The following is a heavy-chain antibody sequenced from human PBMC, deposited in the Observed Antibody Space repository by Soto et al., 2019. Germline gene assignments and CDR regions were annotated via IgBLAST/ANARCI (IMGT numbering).Heavy chain of an antibody. V-gene: IGHV4-59*01. CDR2: IYYSGST. CDR3: ARDLGGSSWYGGGYFDY. Sequence: PSETLSLTCTVSGGSISSYYWSWIRQPPGKGLEWIGYIYYSGSTNYNPSPKSRVTISVDTSKNQFSLKLSSVTAADTAVYYCARDLGGSSWYGGGYFDYWGQGTLVTVSS. D-gene: IGHD6-13*01. J-gene: IGHJ4*02. CDR1: GGSISSYY.